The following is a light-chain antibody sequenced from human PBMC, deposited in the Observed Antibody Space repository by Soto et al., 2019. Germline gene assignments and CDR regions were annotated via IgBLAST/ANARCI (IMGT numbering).Light chain of an antibody. CDR1: QDIKNY. J-gene: IGKJ2*02. CDR2: DAA. V-gene: IGKV1-33*01. CDR3: QQFDSVPCT. Sequence: IQMTQSPSSLSASVGDRITITCQASQDIKNYVIWYQHKPGKAPKLLIYDAASLGTGVSSRFRGSGSGTHFTLAISSLQPEDIATYYCQQFDSVPCTFGQGTKLEIK.